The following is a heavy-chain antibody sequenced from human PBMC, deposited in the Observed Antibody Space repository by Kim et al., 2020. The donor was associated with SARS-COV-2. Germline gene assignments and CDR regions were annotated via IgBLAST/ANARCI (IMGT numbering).Heavy chain of an antibody. CDR3: ASIDYGDSY. Sequence: GRDKYYVGAVKGRFIISRDNARNSVFLQMNSLRAEDTAIYYCASIDYGDSYWGQGTLVTVSS. CDR2: GRDK. J-gene: IGHJ4*02. V-gene: IGHV3-7*03. D-gene: IGHD4-17*01.